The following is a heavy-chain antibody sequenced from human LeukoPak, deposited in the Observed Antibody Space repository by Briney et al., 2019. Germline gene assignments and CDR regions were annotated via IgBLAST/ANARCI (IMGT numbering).Heavy chain of an antibody. CDR1: GFTVSSNY. CDR2: ISGSGGST. D-gene: IGHD1-26*01. CDR3: AHSLGGELPDY. V-gene: IGHV3-23*01. Sequence: GGSLRLSCAASGFTVSSNYMSWVRQAPGKGLEWVSAISGSGGSTYYADSVKGRFTISRDDSKNTLYLQMNSLRAEDTAVYYCAHSLGGELPDYWGQGTLVTVSS. J-gene: IGHJ4*02.